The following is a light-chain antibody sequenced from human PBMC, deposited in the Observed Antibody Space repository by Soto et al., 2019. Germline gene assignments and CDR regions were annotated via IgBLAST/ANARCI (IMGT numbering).Light chain of an antibody. CDR1: SSDVGDYTY. V-gene: IGLV2-14*01. Sequence: QSALTQPASVSGSPGQSITISCTGTSSDVGDYTYVSWYQHHPDKAPKLMIYEVSNRPSGVSNRFSGSKSGNTASLTISGLQAEDEADYYCSSYTSSTTLEVFGTGTKLTVL. J-gene: IGLJ1*01. CDR3: SSYTSSTTLEV. CDR2: EVS.